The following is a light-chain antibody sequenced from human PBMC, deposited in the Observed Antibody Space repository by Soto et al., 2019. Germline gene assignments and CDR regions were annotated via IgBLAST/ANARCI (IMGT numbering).Light chain of an antibody. CDR3: QQYNSYWT. J-gene: IGKJ1*01. CDR2: KAS. CDR1: QSISSW. V-gene: IGKV1-5*03. Sequence: DIQMTQSPSTLSASVGDRVTITCRASQSISSWLAWYQQKPGKAPKLLIYKASSLESGVPSRFSGSGSGTELTLTISSPKTDDFDTYYCQQYNSYWTFGQGTKVDIK.